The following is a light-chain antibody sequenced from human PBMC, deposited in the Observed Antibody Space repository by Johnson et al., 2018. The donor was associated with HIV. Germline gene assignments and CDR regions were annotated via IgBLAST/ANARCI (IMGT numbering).Light chain of an antibody. J-gene: IGLJ1*01. Sequence: QSVLTQPPSVSAAPGQKVTISCSGSNSNIGNSYVSWYQQLPRTAPKLLIYENNKRPSGIPDRFSGSKSGTSATLGITGLQTGDEADYYCGTWDSSLSAEVFGTGTKVTVL. V-gene: IGLV1-51*02. CDR3: GTWDSSLSAEV. CDR1: NSNIGNSY. CDR2: ENN.